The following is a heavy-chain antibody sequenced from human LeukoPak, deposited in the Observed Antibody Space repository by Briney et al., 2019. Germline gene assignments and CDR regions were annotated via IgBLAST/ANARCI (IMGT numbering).Heavy chain of an antibody. CDR2: FYYTGGT. J-gene: IGHJ4*02. Sequence: SETLSLTCTVSGDSISNSTYYWGWIRQSPGKGLEWIGNFYYTGGTYYNPSLKSRVTISVDTSKNQFSLKLSSVTAADTAVYYCARHISYDTGDYWGQGTLVTVSS. CDR1: GDSISNSTYY. D-gene: IGHD3-10*01. CDR3: ARHISYDTGDY. V-gene: IGHV4-39*01.